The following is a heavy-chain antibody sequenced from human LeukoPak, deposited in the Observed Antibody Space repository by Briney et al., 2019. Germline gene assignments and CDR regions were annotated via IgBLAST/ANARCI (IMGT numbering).Heavy chain of an antibody. CDR3: SRSHDYGGLYFYYYMDV. J-gene: IGHJ6*03. Sequence: PSETLSLACTVSGGSISSRSDYWGWIRQTPGKGLEWIGNLDSNGSTYYNPSLKSRVTISVGTSKNQFSLNLRSVTAADTAIYFCSRSHDYGGLYFYYYMDVWGKGTTVTVSS. CDR2: LDSNGST. V-gene: IGHV4-39*01. CDR1: GGSISSRSDY. D-gene: IGHD4-23*01.